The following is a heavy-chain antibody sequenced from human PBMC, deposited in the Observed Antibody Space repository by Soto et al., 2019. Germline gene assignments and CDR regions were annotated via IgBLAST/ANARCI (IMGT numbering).Heavy chain of an antibody. CDR1: GDTFDTFA. D-gene: IGHD1-1*01. J-gene: IGHJ6*02. CDR2: IIPIFRTP. CDR3: ARDKDREQLGGNYYYAFDV. V-gene: IGHV1-69*12. Sequence: QVQLVQSGAEVVKPGSSVKVSCKASGDTFDTFAISWVRQAPGQGLEWMGGIIPIFRTPDYGQKFQGRVTITADESTSTAYMELSSLRSEYTAVYYCARDKDREQLGGNYYYAFDVWGQGTTVTVSS.